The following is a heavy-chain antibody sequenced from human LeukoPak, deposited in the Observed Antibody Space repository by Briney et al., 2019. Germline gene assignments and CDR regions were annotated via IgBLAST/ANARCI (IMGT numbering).Heavy chain of an antibody. D-gene: IGHD6-19*01. Sequence: SETLSLTCAVYGGSFSGYYWNWIRQPPGKGLEWIGEINHSGSTNYNPSLKSRVTISVDTSKNQFSLKLSSVTAADTAVYYYAGEQWLVRYFDYWGQGTLVTVSS. CDR1: GGSFSGYY. CDR2: INHSGST. J-gene: IGHJ4*02. CDR3: AGEQWLVRYFDY. V-gene: IGHV4-34*01.